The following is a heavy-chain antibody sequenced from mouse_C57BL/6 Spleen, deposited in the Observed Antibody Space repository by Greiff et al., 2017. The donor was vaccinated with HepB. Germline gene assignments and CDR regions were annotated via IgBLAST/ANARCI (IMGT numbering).Heavy chain of an antibody. CDR3: TRAAQASFAY. D-gene: IGHD3-2*02. CDR2: ISSGGDYI. CDR1: GFTFSSYA. V-gene: IGHV5-9-1*02. Sequence: EVQVVESGEGLVKPGGSLKLSCAASGFTFSSYAMSWVRQTPEKRLEWVAYISSGGDYIYYADTVKGRFTISRDNARNTLYLQMSSLKSEDTAMYYCTRAAQASFAYWGQGTLVTGSA. J-gene: IGHJ3*01.